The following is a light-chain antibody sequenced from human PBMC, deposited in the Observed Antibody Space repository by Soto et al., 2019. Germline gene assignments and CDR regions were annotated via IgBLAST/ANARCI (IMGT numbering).Light chain of an antibody. CDR2: GAS. V-gene: IGKV3-15*01. CDR3: RQYNNWPRT. J-gene: IGKJ1*01. CDR1: QSVSSN. Sequence: EIVMTQSPATLSVSPEERATLSCRASQSVSSNLAWYQQKPGQAPRLLISGASTRATGIPARFSGSGSGTEFTLTISILQSEVFAVYYCRQYNNWPRTFGQRTKVDIK.